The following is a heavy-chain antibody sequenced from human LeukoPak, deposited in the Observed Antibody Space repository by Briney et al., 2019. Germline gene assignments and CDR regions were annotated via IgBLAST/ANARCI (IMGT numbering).Heavy chain of an antibody. Sequence: GGSLRLSCAASGFTFSSYAMHWVRQAPGKGLEWVAVISYDGSNKYYADSVKGRFTISRDNSKNTLYLQMNSLRAEDTAVYYCASYRYSSSCYIYWGQGTLVTVSS. CDR3: ASYRYSSSCYIY. CDR2: ISYDGSNK. D-gene: IGHD6-13*01. CDR1: GFTFSSYA. J-gene: IGHJ4*02. V-gene: IGHV3-30*04.